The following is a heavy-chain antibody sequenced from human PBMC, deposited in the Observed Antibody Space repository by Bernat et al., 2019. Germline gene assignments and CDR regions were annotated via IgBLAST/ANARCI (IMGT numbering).Heavy chain of an antibody. J-gene: IGHJ5*02. CDR1: GYTFTGYY. CDR2: INPKSGDT. CDR3: ARDPDVYGDSLTWFDT. D-gene: IGHD4-17*01. Sequence: QVQLVQSGAEVKKPGASVKVSCKASGYTFTGYYMHWVRQAPGQGLEWMGWINPKSGDTHYTQNFQGRVTMTRDTSIRTVYMEVSRLRSDDTAVYFCARDPDVYGDSLTWFDTWGQGTLVAVSS. V-gene: IGHV1-2*02.